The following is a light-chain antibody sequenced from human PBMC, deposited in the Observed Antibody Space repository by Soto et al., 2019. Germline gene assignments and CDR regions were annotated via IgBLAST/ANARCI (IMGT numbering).Light chain of an antibody. CDR2: GAS. Sequence: EFVLTQSPGTLSLSPGERATPSCRASQSGGSNYLAWYQQNPGQAPRLLIYGASSRATGIADRFSGSGSGTDFTLTISRLEPEDFAVYHCQQYGSSPTFGQGTKVDIK. J-gene: IGKJ1*01. CDR3: QQYGSSPT. V-gene: IGKV3-20*01. CDR1: QSGGSNY.